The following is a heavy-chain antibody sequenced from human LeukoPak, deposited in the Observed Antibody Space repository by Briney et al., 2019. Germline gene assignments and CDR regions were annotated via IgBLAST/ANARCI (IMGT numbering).Heavy chain of an antibody. J-gene: IGHJ4*02. CDR2: IFSST. CDR3: AKDQGRGLGSYSWGNFDY. Sequence: GGSLRLSCTVSGFTVSSNSMSWVRQAPGKGLEWVSFIFSSTHYSDSVKGRFTISRDNSKNTLYLQMNSLRAEDTAVYYCAKDQGRGLGSYSWGNFDYWGQGTLVTVSS. D-gene: IGHD3-10*01. CDR1: GFTVSSNS. V-gene: IGHV3-53*01.